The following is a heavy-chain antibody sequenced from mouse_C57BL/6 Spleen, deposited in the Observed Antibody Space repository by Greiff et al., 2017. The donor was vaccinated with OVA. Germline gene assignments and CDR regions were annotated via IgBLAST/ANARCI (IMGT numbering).Heavy chain of an antibody. V-gene: IGHV5-9*01. CDR2: ISGGGGNT. CDR3: AGHGGLQYDLDY. Sequence: EVMLVESGGGLVKPGGSLKLSCAASGFTFSSYTMSWVRQTPEKRLEWVATISGGGGNTYYPDSVKGRFTISRDNAKNTLYLQMSSLRSEDTAVYYCAGHGGLQYDLDYWGQGTTLTVSS. J-gene: IGHJ2*01. D-gene: IGHD2-14*01. CDR1: GFTFSSYT.